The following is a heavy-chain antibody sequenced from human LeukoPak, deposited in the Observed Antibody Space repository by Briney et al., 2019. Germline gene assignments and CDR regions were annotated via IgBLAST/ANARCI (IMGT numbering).Heavy chain of an antibody. V-gene: IGHV4-39*01. J-gene: IGHJ4*02. D-gene: IGHD5-18*01. CDR3: ASIPQLWNLPHY. CDR1: GGSISSSSDY. Sequence: NPSETLSLTRTVSGGSISSSSDYWGWIRQPPAKGLEWIGSIYYSGSTYYNPSLKSRVTISVDTSKSQFSLKLSSVTAADTAVYYCASIPQLWNLPHYWGQGTLVTVSS. CDR2: IYYSGST.